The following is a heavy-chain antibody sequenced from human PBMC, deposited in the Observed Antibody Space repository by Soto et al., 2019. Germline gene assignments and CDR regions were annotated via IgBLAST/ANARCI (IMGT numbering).Heavy chain of an antibody. CDR3: ARKRYQLLGVEWFDP. CDR2: INHSGST. V-gene: IGHV4-34*01. Sequence: SETLSLTCAVYGGSFSGYYWSWIRQPPGKGLEWIGEINHSGSTNYNPSLKSRVTISVDTSKNQFSLKLSSVTAADTAVYYCARKRYQLLGVEWFDPWGQGTLVTVSS. J-gene: IGHJ5*02. CDR1: GGSFSGYY. D-gene: IGHD2-2*01.